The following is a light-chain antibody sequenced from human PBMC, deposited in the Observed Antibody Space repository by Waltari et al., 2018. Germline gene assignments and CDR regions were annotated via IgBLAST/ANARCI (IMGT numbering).Light chain of an antibody. V-gene: IGLV3-19*01. CDR1: SLTTSY. J-gene: IGLJ3*02. CDR3: SSRKGRANEVV. Sequence: SSELTQDPAVSVALGQTIRFTCQGDSLTTSYASWYQLKPGQAPVLVIYGKDKRPSGIPDRSSGYSSGTTSTLTSTGAQAEDEADYNCSSRKGRANEVVFAGGTKVTVL. CDR2: GKD.